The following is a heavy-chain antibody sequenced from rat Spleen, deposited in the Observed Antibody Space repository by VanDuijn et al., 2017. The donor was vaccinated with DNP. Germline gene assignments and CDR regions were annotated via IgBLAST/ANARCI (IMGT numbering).Heavy chain of an antibody. CDR2: ISYAGGST. CDR3: AKDYHYYAMDA. CDR1: GFTFSNYG. Sequence: EVQLVESGGGLVQPGRSLKLSCAASGFTFSNYGMAWVRQAPTKGLELVAYISYAGGSTYHGDSVKGRFTISRENARNTLNLQMSSLRSEDTATYYCAKDYHYYAMDAWGQGTSVTVSS. D-gene: IGHD1-1*01. V-gene: IGHV5S13*01. J-gene: IGHJ4*01.